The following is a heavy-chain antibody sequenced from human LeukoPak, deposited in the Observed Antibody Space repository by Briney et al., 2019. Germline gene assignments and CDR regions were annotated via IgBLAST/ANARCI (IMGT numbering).Heavy chain of an antibody. D-gene: IGHD5-18*01. CDR1: GGSCSCYY. J-gene: IGHJ4*02. V-gene: IGHV4-34*01. Sequence: SETLSLTCAVYGGSCSCYYWSWIRQPPGKGLEWIGKINDSGTTNYNTSLKSRITISVDTSKNQFSVQLSPVTAADTAVYYCARVFGGYSYGLYYFDYWGQGTLVTVSS. CDR3: ARVFGGYSYGLYYFDY. CDR2: INDSGTT.